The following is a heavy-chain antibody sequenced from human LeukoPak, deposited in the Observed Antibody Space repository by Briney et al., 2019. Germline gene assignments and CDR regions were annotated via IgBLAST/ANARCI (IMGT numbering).Heavy chain of an antibody. CDR3: AKDRAVVVPAAKGYIQH. CDR1: GFTFSSYG. CDR2: IRYDGSNK. D-gene: IGHD2-2*01. V-gene: IGHV3-30*02. J-gene: IGHJ1*01. Sequence: GGSLRLSCAASGFTFSSYGLHWVRQAPGKGLEWVAFIRYDGSNKYYADSVKGRFTISRDNSKNTLYLQMNSLRAEDTAVYYCAKDRAVVVPAAKGYIQHWGQGTLVTVSS.